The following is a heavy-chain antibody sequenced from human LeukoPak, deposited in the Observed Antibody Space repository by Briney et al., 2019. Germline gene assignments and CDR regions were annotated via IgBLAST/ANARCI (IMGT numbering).Heavy chain of an antibody. CDR1: GYIFSLYG. V-gene: IGHV1-18*01. J-gene: IGHJ4*02. Sequence: ASVKVSCKASGYIFSLYGISWVRQAPGQGLEWMGWISADTGDTNYAQNIQDRVTMTTDTPTNTAYMGLRSLTSDDTAVYYCARSHRTLKLLLPTDYWGQGTLVTVSS. D-gene: IGHD3-22*01. CDR3: ARSHRTLKLLLPTDY. CDR2: ISADTGDT.